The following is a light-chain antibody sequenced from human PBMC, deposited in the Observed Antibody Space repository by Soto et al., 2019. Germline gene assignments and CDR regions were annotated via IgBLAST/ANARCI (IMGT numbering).Light chain of an antibody. J-gene: IGLJ2*01. Sequence: QSVLTQPPSVSGAPGQRVTISCTGSSSIIGAGSDVHWYQQLPGTAPKLLIYGNNNRPSGVPDRFSGSKSGNSASLAITGLQAEDEADYYCQSYDSSLSGVVFGGGTKLTVL. CDR3: QSYDSSLSGVV. CDR1: SSIIGAGSD. CDR2: GNN. V-gene: IGLV1-40*01.